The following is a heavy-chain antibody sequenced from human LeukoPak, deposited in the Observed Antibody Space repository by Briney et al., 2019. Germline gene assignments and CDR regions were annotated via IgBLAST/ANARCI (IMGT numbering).Heavy chain of an antibody. D-gene: IGHD2-15*01. CDR1: GFTFSSYA. Sequence: GGSLRLSCAASGFTFSSYAMHWVRQAPGKGLEWVAVISYDGSNKYYADSVKGRFTISRDNSKNTLYLQMNSLRAEDTAVYYCIVSDYWGQGTLVTVSS. CDR2: ISYDGSNK. V-gene: IGHV3-30*04. CDR3: IVSDY. J-gene: IGHJ4*02.